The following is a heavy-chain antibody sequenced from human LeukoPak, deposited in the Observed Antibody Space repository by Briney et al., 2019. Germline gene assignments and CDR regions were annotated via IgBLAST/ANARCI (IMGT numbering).Heavy chain of an antibody. CDR3: ARRSTYWSIAAAGRGEGDFDY. Sequence: ASVKVSCKASGYTFTSYAMNWVRQAPGQGLEWMGWINTNTGNPTYAQGFTGRFVFSLDTSVSTAYLQISSLKAEDTAVYYCARRSTYWSIAAAGRGEGDFDYWGQGTLVTVSS. CDR2: INTNTGNP. D-gene: IGHD6-13*01. V-gene: IGHV7-4-1*02. CDR1: GYTFTSYA. J-gene: IGHJ4*02.